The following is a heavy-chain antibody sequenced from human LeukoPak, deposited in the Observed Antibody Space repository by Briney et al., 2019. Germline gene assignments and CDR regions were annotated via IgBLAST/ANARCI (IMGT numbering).Heavy chain of an antibody. D-gene: IGHD4-17*01. CDR2: INHSGST. CDR1: GGSFSDNY. Sequence: PSETLSLTCAVYGGSFSDNYWSWIRQPPGKGLEWIGEINHSGSTNYSPSLRSRVTISVDTSKNQFSLNLRSVTAADTAVYYCASPTTVTMSAYRALDIWGQGTMVTVSA. J-gene: IGHJ3*02. CDR3: ASPTTVTMSAYRALDI. V-gene: IGHV4-34*01.